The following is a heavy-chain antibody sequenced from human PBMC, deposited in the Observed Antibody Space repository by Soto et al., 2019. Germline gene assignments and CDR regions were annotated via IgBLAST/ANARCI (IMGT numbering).Heavy chain of an antibody. CDR2: MNPNSGKA. CDR1: GSTFTSYD. D-gene: IGHD2-15*01. Sequence: QVQLVQSGAEVKKPGASVTVSCKAAGSTFTSYDITWVRQAAGQGLEWLGWMNPNSGKAFYAQKFQGRVTMGGNTSLSTVYMELISRRSEHTAMYFWAIGLVGVSATYLYFDIWGRGTLGTASS. V-gene: IGHV1-8*01. CDR3: AIGLVGVSATYLYFDI. J-gene: IGHJ2*01.